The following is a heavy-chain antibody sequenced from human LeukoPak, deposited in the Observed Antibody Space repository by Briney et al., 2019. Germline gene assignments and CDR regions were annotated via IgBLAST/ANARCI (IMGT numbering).Heavy chain of an antibody. Sequence: SETLSLTCTVSGGSISSNSYFWGWIRQPPGKRLEWIGSIYYNGTTYYNPSLKSRVSISVDTSKNPLSLKLSSVTAADTSVYYCARLYVLEWLLYGNFDFWGQGTLVTVSS. CDR3: ARLYVLEWLLYGNFDF. CDR2: IYYNGTT. V-gene: IGHV4-39*01. CDR1: GGSISSNSYF. D-gene: IGHD3-3*01. J-gene: IGHJ4*02.